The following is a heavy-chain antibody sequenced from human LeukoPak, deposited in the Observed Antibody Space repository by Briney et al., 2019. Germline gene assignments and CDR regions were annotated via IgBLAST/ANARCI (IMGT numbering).Heavy chain of an antibody. D-gene: IGHD6-13*01. Sequence: LPGGSLRLSCSASGFTFSSYAMYWVRQAPGKGLEYVSAITSNGGSAYYADSVKGRFTISRGNSRSTLYLQMSSLRAEDTAVYYCVGFRATAGLYWGQGTLVTVSS. CDR1: GFTFSSYA. CDR2: ITSNGGSA. V-gene: IGHV3-64D*06. J-gene: IGHJ4*02. CDR3: VGFRATAGLY.